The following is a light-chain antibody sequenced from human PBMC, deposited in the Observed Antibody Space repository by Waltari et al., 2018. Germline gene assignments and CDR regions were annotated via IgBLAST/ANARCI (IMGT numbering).Light chain of an antibody. V-gene: IGKV3-15*01. CDR3: QQYSSWPLWT. Sequence: EIVLTQSPATLSVSPGERATLFFRASHSIRNNLAWYQQKPGQAPRLLIYGASTRATGIPARFSGSGSGTEFTLTISSLQSEDFAVYYCQQYSSWPLWTFGQGTKVEIK. CDR1: HSIRNN. CDR2: GAS. J-gene: IGKJ1*01.